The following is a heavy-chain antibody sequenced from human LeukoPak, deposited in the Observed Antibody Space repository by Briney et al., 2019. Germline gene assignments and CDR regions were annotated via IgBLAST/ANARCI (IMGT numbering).Heavy chain of an antibody. CDR1: RFTFSTYS. CDR3: AKSFGPVIAAAGTGAD. Sequence: GGSLRLSCAASRFTFSTYSMTWVRQAPGKGLEWVSYISSTSSTIYFADSVKGRFTISRDNAKNSLYLQMNSLRAEDTAVYYCAKSFGPVIAAAGTGADWGQGTLVTVSS. V-gene: IGHV3-48*04. CDR2: ISSTSSTI. J-gene: IGHJ4*02. D-gene: IGHD6-13*01.